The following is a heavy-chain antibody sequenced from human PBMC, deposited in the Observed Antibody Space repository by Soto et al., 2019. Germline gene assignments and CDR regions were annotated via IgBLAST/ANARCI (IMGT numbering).Heavy chain of an antibody. V-gene: IGHV3-9*01. CDR2: ISWNSGSI. Sequence: EVQLVESGGGLVQPGRSLRLSCAASGFTFDDYAMHWVRQAPGKGLEWVSGISWNSGSIGYADSVKGRFTLSRDNAKNSLYLQMNSLRAEDTALYYCAKGSRHTYYYSYYGMDVWGQGATVTVSS. CDR1: GFTFDDYA. CDR3: AKGSRHTYYYSYYGMDV. D-gene: IGHD5-18*01. J-gene: IGHJ6*02.